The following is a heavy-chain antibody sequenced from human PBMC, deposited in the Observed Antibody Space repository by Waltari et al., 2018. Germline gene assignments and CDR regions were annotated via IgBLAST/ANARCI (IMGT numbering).Heavy chain of an antibody. D-gene: IGHD5-12*01. Sequence: QVQLQESGPGLVKPSETLSLTCAVSGYSISSGYYWGWIRQPPGKGLEWIGSIYHSGSTYYNPSLKSRVTISVDTSKNQFSLKLSSVTAADTAVYYCARRGVATITGYFDYWGQGTLVTVSS. J-gene: IGHJ4*02. CDR1: GYSISSGYY. CDR3: ARRGVATITGYFDY. V-gene: IGHV4-38-2*01. CDR2: IYHSGST.